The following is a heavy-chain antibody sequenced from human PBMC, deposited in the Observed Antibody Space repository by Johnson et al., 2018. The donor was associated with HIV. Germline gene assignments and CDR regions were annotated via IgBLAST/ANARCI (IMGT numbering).Heavy chain of an antibody. D-gene: IGHD6-19*01. CDR2: IWYDGSNK. Sequence: QVQLVESGGDVVQPGMSLRLSYAASGFTFSSYAMHWVRQAPGKGLEWVAVIWYDGSNKYYADSVKGRFPISRDNSKNTLFLQMNSLRAEDTAVYYCARERGYSSVLWKLSEDAFDIWGQGTMVTVSS. J-gene: IGHJ3*02. CDR3: ARERGYSSVLWKLSEDAFDI. CDR1: GFTFSSYA. V-gene: IGHV3-33*08.